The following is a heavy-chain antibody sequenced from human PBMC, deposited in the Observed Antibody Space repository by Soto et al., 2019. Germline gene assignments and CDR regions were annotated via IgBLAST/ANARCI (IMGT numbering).Heavy chain of an antibody. CDR1: GGSISSGGYS. CDR3: ARGPPNTY. Sequence: QLQLQESGSGLVKPSQTLSLTCAVSGGSISSGGYSWSWIRQPPGKGLEWIGYIYHSGSTYYNPSLKGRVPLSVNRSQDQFSPKVNFVTAADTAVYYCARGPPNTYWGQGTLVTVSS. CDR2: IYHSGST. D-gene: IGHD2-8*01. V-gene: IGHV4-30-2*01. J-gene: IGHJ4*02.